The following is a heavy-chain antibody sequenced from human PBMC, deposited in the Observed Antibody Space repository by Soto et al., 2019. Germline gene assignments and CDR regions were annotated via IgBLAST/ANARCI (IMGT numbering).Heavy chain of an antibody. J-gene: IGHJ4*02. D-gene: IGHD6-13*01. Sequence: EVQLVESGGGLVQPGGSLRLSCAASGFTFSSYWVHWVRQAPGKGLVWVSRINSDGSSTSYADSVKGRFTISRDNAKNTLYMQMNSLRAEDTAVYYCARDEAAQYYFDYWGQGTLVTVSS. V-gene: IGHV3-74*01. CDR2: INSDGSST. CDR3: ARDEAAQYYFDY. CDR1: GFTFSSYW.